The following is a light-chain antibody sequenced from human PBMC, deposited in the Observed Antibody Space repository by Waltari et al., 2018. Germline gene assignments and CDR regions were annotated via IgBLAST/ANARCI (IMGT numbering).Light chain of an antibody. Sequence: QSALTQPASVSGSPGQSITISCTGTRSDVGGYNYVSWYQQHPGKAPKLMIFDVNNRPSGVSNRFSGSKSGNTASLTISGLQAEDEADYYCSAYISSSTLELFGGGTRLTVL. V-gene: IGLV2-14*03. CDR3: SAYISSSTLEL. CDR2: DVN. J-gene: IGLJ2*01. CDR1: RSDVGGYNY.